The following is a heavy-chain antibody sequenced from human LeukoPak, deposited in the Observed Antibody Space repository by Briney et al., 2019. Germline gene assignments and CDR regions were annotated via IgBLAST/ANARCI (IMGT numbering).Heavy chain of an antibody. CDR2: IDESGGRP. CDR1: GFTFSHYA. CDR3: VGAPTKVTTLYWYFDL. D-gene: IGHD4-17*01. Sequence: GGSLRLSCAASGFTFSHYAMSWVRQAPGKGLEWVTAIDESGGRPFYTDSVRGRFTISRDNAKNSLYLQMNSLRAEDTAVYYCVGAPTKVTTLYWYFDLWGRGTLVTVSS. J-gene: IGHJ2*01. V-gene: IGHV3-23*01.